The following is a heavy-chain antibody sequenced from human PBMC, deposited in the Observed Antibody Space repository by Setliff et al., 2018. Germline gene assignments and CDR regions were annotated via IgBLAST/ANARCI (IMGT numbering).Heavy chain of an antibody. CDR1: GASVSGNSYY. J-gene: IGHJ4*02. D-gene: IGHD5-18*01. V-gene: IGHV4-39*01. CDR2: MYYGGGGST. CDR3: ARLPPLHTPMALTFDY. Sequence: SETLSLTCTVSGASVSGNSYYWGWIRQPPGKGLEWIGSMYYGGGGSTYYNAPLKSRVTISVDTSKNQFSLTLSSVTAADTAVYYCARLPPLHTPMALTFDYWGQGILVTVSS.